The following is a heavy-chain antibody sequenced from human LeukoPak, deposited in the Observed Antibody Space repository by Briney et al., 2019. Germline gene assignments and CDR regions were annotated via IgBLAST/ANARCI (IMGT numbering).Heavy chain of an antibody. CDR1: GFTFSSYE. Sequence: PGGSLRLSCAASGFTFSSYEMNWVRQAPGKGLEWVSVIYSGGSTYYADSVKGRFTISRDNSKNTLYLQMNSLRAEDTAVYYCAAERDYWGQGTLVTVSS. CDR2: IYSGGST. V-gene: IGHV3-66*01. CDR3: AAERDY. J-gene: IGHJ4*02.